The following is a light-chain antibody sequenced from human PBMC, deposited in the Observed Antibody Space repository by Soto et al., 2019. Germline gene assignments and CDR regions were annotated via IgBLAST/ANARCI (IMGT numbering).Light chain of an antibody. CDR1: SSDVGGYNS. Sequence: QSALTQPSSVSGSPGQSITISCTGTSSDVGGYNSVSWYRQDPGKAPKLMIYDVTNRPSGVSNRFSGSKSGNTASLTISGLQAEDEADYYCSSFTSSITHVFGTGTKVTVL. J-gene: IGLJ1*01. V-gene: IGLV2-14*01. CDR2: DVT. CDR3: SSFTSSITHV.